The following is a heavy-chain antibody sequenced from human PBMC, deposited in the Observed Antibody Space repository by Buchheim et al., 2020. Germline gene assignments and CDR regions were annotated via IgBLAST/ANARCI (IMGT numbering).Heavy chain of an antibody. V-gene: IGHV3-7*01. CDR2: IHQDGGEK. Sequence: EVQLVESGGDLVQPGGSLRLSCGASGFTFSRYWMSWVRQAPGKGLEWVANIHQDGGEKYYVDSLKGRFTISRDNDKSSLFFQMNSLRVEDTAVYYCVRESQVVAPGSGRLTYYGMDVWGQGTT. CDR1: GFTFSRYW. J-gene: IGHJ6*02. D-gene: IGHD2-15*01. CDR3: VRESQVVAPGSGRLTYYGMDV.